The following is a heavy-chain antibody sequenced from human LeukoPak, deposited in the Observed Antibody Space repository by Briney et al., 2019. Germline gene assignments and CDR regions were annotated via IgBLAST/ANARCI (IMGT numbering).Heavy chain of an antibody. D-gene: IGHD5-24*01. J-gene: IGHJ4*02. Sequence: SETLSLTCAVSGGSFSGYYWTWIRQPPGRGLGWIGEINHSGSTNYNPSLKSRVTISVDTSKSQFSLKLNSVTAADTAMYYCARGRDPYWGQGTLVTVSS. CDR2: INHSGST. CDR1: GGSFSGYY. V-gene: IGHV4-34*01. CDR3: ARGRDPY.